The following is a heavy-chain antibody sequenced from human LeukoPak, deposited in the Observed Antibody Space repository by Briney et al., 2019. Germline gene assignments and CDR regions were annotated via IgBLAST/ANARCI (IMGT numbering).Heavy chain of an antibody. CDR1: GFTFRNYW. D-gene: IGHD2-15*01. CDR2: IKEDGSEQ. V-gene: IGHV3-7*01. CDR3: TVIAAIRADAFDI. J-gene: IGHJ3*02. Sequence: GGSLRLSYAASGFTFRNYWMSWVRQAPGKGLEWVANIKEDGSEQYNVDSVKGRFTISRDNGKNSLFLHMNSLRAEDTAMYYCTVIAAIRADAFDIWGQGTMVTVSS.